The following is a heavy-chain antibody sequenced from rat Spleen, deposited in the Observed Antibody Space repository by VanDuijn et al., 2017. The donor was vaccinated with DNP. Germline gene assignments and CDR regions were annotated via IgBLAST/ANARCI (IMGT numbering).Heavy chain of an antibody. CDR2: INSNGGST. CDR1: GFTFSYYG. J-gene: IGHJ3*01. Sequence: EVQLVGSGGGLVQSGRSLKLSCAASGFTFSYYGMAWVRQAPKKGLEWVASINSNGGSTSYRDSVKGRFTISSDNAKTTLYMQMDSLRSEDTATFYWARTYSNYGNWFPYWGQGTLVTVSS. CDR3: ARTYSNYGNWFPY. D-gene: IGHD1-2*01. V-gene: IGHV5S13*01.